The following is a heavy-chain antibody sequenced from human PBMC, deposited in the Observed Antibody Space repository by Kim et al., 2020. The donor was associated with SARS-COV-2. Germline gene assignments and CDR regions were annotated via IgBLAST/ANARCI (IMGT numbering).Heavy chain of an antibody. V-gene: IGHV4-39*01. D-gene: IGHD2-2*01. J-gene: IGHJ4*02. CDR1: GGSISSSSYY. CDR2: IYYSGST. CDR3: ASPLPAAAIGSDY. Sequence: SETLSLTCTVSGGSISSSSYYWGWIRQPPGKGLEWIGSIYYSGSTYYNPSLKSRVTISVDTSKNQFSLKLSSVTAADTAVYYCASPLPAAAIGSDYWGQGTLVTVSS.